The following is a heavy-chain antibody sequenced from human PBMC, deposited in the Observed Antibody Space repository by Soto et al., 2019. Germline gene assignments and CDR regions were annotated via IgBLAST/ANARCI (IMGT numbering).Heavy chain of an antibody. J-gene: IGHJ3*02. CDR1: GYTLTELS. V-gene: IGHV1-24*01. CDR2: FDPEDGET. Sequence: QVQLVQSGAEVKKPGASVKVSCKVSGYTLTELSMHWVRQAPGKGLEWMGGFDPEDGETIYAQKFQGRVTMTEDTSTDTAYMELSSLRSEDTAVYYGATLWMKYSSSSGAFDIWGQGTMVTVSS. CDR3: ATLWMKYSSSSGAFDI. D-gene: IGHD6-6*01.